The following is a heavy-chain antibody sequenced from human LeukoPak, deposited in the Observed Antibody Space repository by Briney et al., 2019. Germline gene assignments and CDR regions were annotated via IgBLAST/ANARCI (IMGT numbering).Heavy chain of an antibody. CDR2: ISSSSSYI. D-gene: IGHD6-19*01. CDR3: AKDFRWLGTYFDY. V-gene: IGHV3-21*01. CDR1: GFTFSSYS. J-gene: IGHJ4*02. Sequence: PGGSLRLSCAASGFTFSSYSMNWVRQAPGKGLEWVSSISSSSSYIYYADSVKGRFTISRDNAKNTLYLQMNSLRAEDTAVYYCAKDFRWLGTYFDYWGQGTLVTVSS.